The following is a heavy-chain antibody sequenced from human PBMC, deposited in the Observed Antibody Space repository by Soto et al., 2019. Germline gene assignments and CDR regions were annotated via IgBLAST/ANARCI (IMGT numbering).Heavy chain of an antibody. Sequence: ASVKVSCKASGYSFTSLDMNWVRQTAGQGLEWMGWMEPSTGRTGYAQKFKGRVTMTRETXINTAYRELTTLTSDDTAFYYCARGVSTGVDYWGQGTLVTVGS. J-gene: IGHJ4*02. V-gene: IGHV1-8*01. D-gene: IGHD1-26*01. CDR1: GYSFTSLD. CDR3: ARGVSTGVDY. CDR2: MEPSTGRT.